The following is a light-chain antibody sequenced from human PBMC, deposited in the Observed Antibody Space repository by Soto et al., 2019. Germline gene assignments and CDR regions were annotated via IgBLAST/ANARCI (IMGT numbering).Light chain of an antibody. J-gene: IGKJ1*01. CDR1: QSSTSTS. Sequence: EIVLTQSPGTLSLSPGDRATLSCRASQSSTSTSLAWYQQKPGQAPRLLIYGASTRATGIPDRFSGSGSGTDFTLTISRLEPEDFAVYYCQQYGSSPGTFGQGTKVDIK. CDR2: GAS. CDR3: QQYGSSPGT. V-gene: IGKV3-20*01.